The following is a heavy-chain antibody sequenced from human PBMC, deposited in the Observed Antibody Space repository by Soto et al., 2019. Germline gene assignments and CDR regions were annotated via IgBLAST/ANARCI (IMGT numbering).Heavy chain of an antibody. D-gene: IGHD4-17*01. V-gene: IGHV1-18*01. CDR3: ARDLSHGDYVGKGYNWFDP. CDR2: ISAYNGNT. Sequence: QVQLVQSGAEVKKPGASVKVSCKASGYTFTSYDITWVRQAPGQGLEWMGWISAYNGNTNYAQKLQGRVTMTTDTSTSTAYMELRSLRSDDTAVYYCARDLSHGDYVGKGYNWFDPWGQGTLVTVSS. CDR1: GYTFTSYD. J-gene: IGHJ5*02.